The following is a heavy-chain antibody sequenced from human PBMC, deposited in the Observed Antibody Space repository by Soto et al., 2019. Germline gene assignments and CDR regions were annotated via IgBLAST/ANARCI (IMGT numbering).Heavy chain of an antibody. V-gene: IGHV4-39*01. CDR2: VSYSETT. D-gene: IGHD6-19*01. CDR3: ARRVDSSDWFRNIHDAFDL. CDR1: GVTFSSSDSY. Sequence: QLQLQESGPGQVKPSETLSLKCTVSGVTFSSSDSYWGWIRQPPGKGLEWIGTVSYSETTYYNPSRKSRVTISIDTTKNQFSLKVTSVTAADTAVYYCARRVDSSDWFRNIHDAFDLWGQGAMVTVSS. J-gene: IGHJ3*01.